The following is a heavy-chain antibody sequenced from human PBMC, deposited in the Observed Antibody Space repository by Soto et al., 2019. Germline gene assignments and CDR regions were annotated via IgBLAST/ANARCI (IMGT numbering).Heavy chain of an antibody. D-gene: IGHD2-21*02. CDR3: AVVVTAIGDDAFDI. CDR1: GGTFSSYA. CDR2: IIPIFGTA. J-gene: IGHJ3*02. Sequence: SVKVSCKASGGTFSSYAISWVRQAPGQGLEWMGGIIPIFGTANYAQKFQGRVTITADESTSTAYMELSGLRSEDTAVYYCAVVVTAIGDDAFDIWGQGTMVTVSS. V-gene: IGHV1-69*13.